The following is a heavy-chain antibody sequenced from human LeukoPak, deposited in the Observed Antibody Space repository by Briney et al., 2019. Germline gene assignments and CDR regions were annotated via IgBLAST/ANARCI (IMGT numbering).Heavy chain of an antibody. V-gene: IGHV1-69*05. J-gene: IGHJ4*02. Sequence: SVKVSCKVSGYTLTELSMHWVRQAPGQGLEWMGGIIPIFGTANYAQKFQGRVTITTDESTSTAYMELSSLRSEDTAVYYCARDKSGYYPYYFDYWGQGTLVTVSS. CDR2: IIPIFGTA. CDR3: ARDKSGYYPYYFDY. D-gene: IGHD3-22*01. CDR1: GYTLTELS.